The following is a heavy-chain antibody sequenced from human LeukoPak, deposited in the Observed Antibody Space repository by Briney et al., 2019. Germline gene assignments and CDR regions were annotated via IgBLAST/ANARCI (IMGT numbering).Heavy chain of an antibody. V-gene: IGHV4-59*01. J-gene: IGHJ6*04. CDR1: GGSISSYY. Sequence: SETLSLTCTVSGGSISSYYWSWIRQPPGKGLEWIGYIYYSGSTNYNPSPKSRVTISVDTSKNQFPLKLSSVTAADTAVYYCARSFAVRGPSMDVWGKGTTVTVSS. CDR3: ARSFAVRGPSMDV. D-gene: IGHD3-10*01. CDR2: IYYSGST.